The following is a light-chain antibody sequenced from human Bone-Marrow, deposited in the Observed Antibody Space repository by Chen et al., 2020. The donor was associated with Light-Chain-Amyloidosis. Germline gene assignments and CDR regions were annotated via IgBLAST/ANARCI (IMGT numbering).Light chain of an antibody. Sequence: QSALTQPASVSGSPGQSITISCTGSSSDIGGNKYVSWYQQYPGKAPKLMIYDVKNRPSGVSNRFSGSKSGSTASLTISGLQAEDEAAYYCSSITDSTTWVFGGGTKVTVL. J-gene: IGLJ3*02. CDR3: SSITDSTTWV. CDR2: DVK. CDR1: SSDIGGNKY. V-gene: IGLV2-14*01.